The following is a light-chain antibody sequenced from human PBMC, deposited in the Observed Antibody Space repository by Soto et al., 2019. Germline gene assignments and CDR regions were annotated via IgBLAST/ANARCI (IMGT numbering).Light chain of an antibody. CDR3: QSYENSRTGFYV. Sequence: QAVVTQPPSVSGAPGQRVTISCTGSSSDIGAGFDVHWYQHLPGTAPKLLIYGNTNRPSGVPGRFSGCKSGTSASLVITGLQAEDEADYYCQSYENSRTGFYVFGTGTKLTVL. J-gene: IGLJ1*01. CDR2: GNT. CDR1: SSDIGAGFD. V-gene: IGLV1-40*01.